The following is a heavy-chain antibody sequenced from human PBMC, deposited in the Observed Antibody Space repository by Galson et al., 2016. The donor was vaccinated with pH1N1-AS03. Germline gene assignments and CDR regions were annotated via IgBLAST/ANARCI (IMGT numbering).Heavy chain of an antibody. Sequence: SETLSLTCTVSAGSISTYYWTWIRQPPGRGLEWIGYIYFSGRTNCSPSLKSRANISLDRSRNQFSLNLNSVTAADTAVYYSARVRSEWLGVNSSWYGIDSWGQGTLVTVSS. J-gene: IGHJ4*02. V-gene: IGHV4-59*01. CDR2: IYFSGRT. CDR1: AGSISTYY. CDR3: ARVRSEWLGVNSSWYGIDS. D-gene: IGHD2-2*01.